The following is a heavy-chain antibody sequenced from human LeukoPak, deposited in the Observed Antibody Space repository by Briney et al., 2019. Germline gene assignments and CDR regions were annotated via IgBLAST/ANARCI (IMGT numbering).Heavy chain of an antibody. Sequence: GGSLRLSCAASGFIFRNYAMSWVRQAPGKGLEWVSAITGSGDTTYYADSVKGRFTISRDNSKNTLYVEMNTLRAEDTAVYYCAKWGAYDILTGYYVSDFWGQGALVTVSS. D-gene: IGHD3-9*01. CDR1: GFIFRNYA. V-gene: IGHV3-23*01. CDR3: AKWGAYDILTGYYVSDF. CDR2: ITGSGDTT. J-gene: IGHJ4*02.